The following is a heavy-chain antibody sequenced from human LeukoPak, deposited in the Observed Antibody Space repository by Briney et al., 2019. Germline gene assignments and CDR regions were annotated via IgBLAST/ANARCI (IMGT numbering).Heavy chain of an antibody. CDR3: ARVRARGGSSYAFDI. Sequence: SETLSLTCTVSGGSISSYYWSWIRQPPGKGLEWIGYIYYSGSTNYNPSLKSRVTISVDTSKNQFSLKLSSVTAADTAVYYCARVRARGGSSYAFDIWGQGTMVTVSS. D-gene: IGHD6-6*01. CDR2: IYYSGST. V-gene: IGHV4-59*01. J-gene: IGHJ3*02. CDR1: GGSISSYY.